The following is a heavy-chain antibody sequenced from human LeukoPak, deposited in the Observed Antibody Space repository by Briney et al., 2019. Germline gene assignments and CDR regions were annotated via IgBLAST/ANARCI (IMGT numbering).Heavy chain of an antibody. CDR3: ASGGVGIAAAGTPLHYYYYVDV. D-gene: IGHD6-13*01. CDR2: INPSGGST. V-gene: IGHV1-46*01. CDR1: GYTFTSYY. J-gene: IGHJ6*03. Sequence: ASVKVSCKASGYTFTSYYMHWVRQAPGQGLEWMGIINPSGGSTSYAQKFQGRVTMTRDMSTSTVYMELSNLRSEDTAVYYCASGGVGIAAAGTPLHYYYYVDVWGKGTTVTVSS.